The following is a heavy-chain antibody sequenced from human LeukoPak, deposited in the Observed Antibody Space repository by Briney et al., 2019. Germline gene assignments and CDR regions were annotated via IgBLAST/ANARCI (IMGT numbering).Heavy chain of an antibody. CDR2: ISGSGGST. CDR3: AKAPDIVVVPARFDY. D-gene: IGHD2-2*01. J-gene: IGHJ4*02. CDR1: GFTFSSYA. V-gene: IGHV3-23*01. Sequence: GGSLRLSCAASGFTFSSYAMSWVRQAPGKGLEWVSAISGSGGSTYYADSVKGRFTISRDDSKNTLYLQMNSLRAEDTAVYYCAKAPDIVVVPARFDYWGQGTLVTVSS.